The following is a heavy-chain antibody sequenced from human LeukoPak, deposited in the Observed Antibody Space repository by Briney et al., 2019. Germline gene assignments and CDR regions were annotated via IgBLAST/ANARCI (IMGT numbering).Heavy chain of an antibody. CDR1: GYTFTSYY. CDR3: ARDSAPDAFDI. Sequence: ASVKVSCKASGYTFTSYYMHWVRQAPGQGLEWMGIVNPSGGSTSYAQKFQGRVTMTRDTSTSTVYMELSSLRSEDTAVYYCARDSAPDAFDIWGQGTMVTVSS. V-gene: IGHV1-46*01. J-gene: IGHJ3*02. CDR2: VNPSGGST.